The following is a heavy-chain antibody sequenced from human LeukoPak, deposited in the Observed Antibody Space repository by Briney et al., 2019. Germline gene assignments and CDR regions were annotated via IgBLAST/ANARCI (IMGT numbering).Heavy chain of an antibody. CDR2: IYYSGST. D-gene: IGHD2-8*01. J-gene: IGHJ6*03. CDR3: ARDPSNLRRPGYYYYYMDV. V-gene: IGHV4-39*07. CDR1: GGSISSSSYY. Sequence: PSETLSLTCTVSGGSISSSSYYWGWIRQPPGKGLEWIGSIYYSGSTYYNPSLKSRVTISVDTSKNQFSLKLSSVTAADTAVYYCARDPSNLRRPGYYYYYMDVWGKGTTVTVSS.